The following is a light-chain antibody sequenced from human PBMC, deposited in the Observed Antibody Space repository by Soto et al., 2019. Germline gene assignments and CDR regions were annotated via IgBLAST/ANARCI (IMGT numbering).Light chain of an antibody. CDR2: DDS. V-gene: IGKV3-15*01. CDR1: QSVSSK. CDR3: RQYGRSPPIT. Sequence: EIVLTQSPATLSLSPGERATLSCRASQSVSSKLAWYQQKPGQAPRFLIYDDSTRATGSLAGFSGSGSGTEFTLTISSLQAEEFAVDYCRQYGRSPPITFGQGTRLEIK. J-gene: IGKJ5*01.